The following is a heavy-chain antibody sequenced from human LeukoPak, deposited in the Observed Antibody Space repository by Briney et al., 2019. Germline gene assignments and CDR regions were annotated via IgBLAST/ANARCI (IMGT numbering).Heavy chain of an antibody. CDR2: ISGSGGST. CDR1: GFTFSSYG. Sequence: GGSLRLSCAASGFTFSSYGMSWVRQAPGKGLEWVSAISGSGGSTYYADSVKGRFTISRDNSKNTLYLQMNSLRAEDTAVYYCAKSPALRLGELSSYLFDYWGQGTLVTVSS. V-gene: IGHV3-23*01. CDR3: AKSPALRLGELSSYLFDY. J-gene: IGHJ4*02. D-gene: IGHD3-16*02.